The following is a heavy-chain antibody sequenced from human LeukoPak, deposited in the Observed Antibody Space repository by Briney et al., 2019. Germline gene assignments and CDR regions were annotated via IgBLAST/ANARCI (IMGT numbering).Heavy chain of an antibody. Sequence: ASVKVSCKASGYTFTSYDINWVRQATGQGLEWMGWMNPNSGNTGYAQKFQGRVTTTRNTSISTAYMELSSLRSEDTAVYYCARDPYYGSGSYRYGMDVWGKGTTVTISS. V-gene: IGHV1-8*03. J-gene: IGHJ6*04. CDR1: GYTFTSYD. D-gene: IGHD3-10*01. CDR2: MNPNSGNT. CDR3: ARDPYYGSGSYRYGMDV.